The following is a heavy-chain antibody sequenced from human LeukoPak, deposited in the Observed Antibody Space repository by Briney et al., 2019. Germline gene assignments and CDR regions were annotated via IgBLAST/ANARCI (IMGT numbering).Heavy chain of an antibody. CDR2: IKSDGSST. Sequence: QPGGSLRLSCAASGFPFSSYWMHGVPQPPGKGLVWVSRIKSDGSSTSYADSVKGRFTISRDNAKNTLYMQMNSLKAEDTAVYYCARESSVGAHKAFDYWGQGTLVTVSS. V-gene: IGHV3-74*01. D-gene: IGHD1-26*01. J-gene: IGHJ4*02. CDR3: ARESSVGAHKAFDY. CDR1: GFPFSSYW.